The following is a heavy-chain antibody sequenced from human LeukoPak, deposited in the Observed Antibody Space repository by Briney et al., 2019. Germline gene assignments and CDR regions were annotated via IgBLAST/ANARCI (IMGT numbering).Heavy chain of an antibody. V-gene: IGHV4-59*01. Sequence: SETLSLTCTVSGGSISSYYWSWIRQPPGKGLEWIGYIYYSGSTNYNPSPKSRVTISVDTSKNQFSLKLSSVTAADTAVYYCARDSSSNYYYGMDVWGQGTTVTVSS. J-gene: IGHJ6*02. D-gene: IGHD6-13*01. CDR2: IYYSGST. CDR3: ARDSSSNYYYGMDV. CDR1: GGSISSYY.